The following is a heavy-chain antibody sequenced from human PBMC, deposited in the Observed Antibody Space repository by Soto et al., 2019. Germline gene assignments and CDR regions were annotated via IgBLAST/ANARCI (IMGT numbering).Heavy chain of an antibody. Sequence: QVQLVESGGGVVQPGRSLRLSCAASGFTFSSYGMHWVRQAPGKGLEWVAVISYDGSNKYYADSVKGRFTISRDNSKNTLYLQMNILRAEETAVYYCAKGVRGIWSPFDYWGQGTLVTVSS. J-gene: IGHJ4*02. CDR3: AKGVRGIWSPFDY. CDR2: ISYDGSNK. V-gene: IGHV3-30*18. CDR1: GFTFSSYG. D-gene: IGHD3-10*01.